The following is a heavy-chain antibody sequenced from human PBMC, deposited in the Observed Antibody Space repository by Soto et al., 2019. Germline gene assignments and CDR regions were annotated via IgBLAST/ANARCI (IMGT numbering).Heavy chain of an antibody. D-gene: IGHD2-2*01. CDR2: IYPGDSDT. Sequence: GESLKISCKGSGYSFTSYWIGWVRQMPGKGLEWMGIIYPGDSDTRYSPSFQGQVTISADKSISTAYLQWSSLKASDTAMYYCATTHCSSTSCYGMDVWGQGTTVTVSS. CDR1: GYSFTSYW. J-gene: IGHJ6*02. CDR3: ATTHCSSTSCYGMDV. V-gene: IGHV5-51*01.